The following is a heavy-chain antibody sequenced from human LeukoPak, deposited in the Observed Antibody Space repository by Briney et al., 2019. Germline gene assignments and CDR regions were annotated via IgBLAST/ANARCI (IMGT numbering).Heavy chain of an antibody. J-gene: IGHJ4*02. CDR3: ARWPRPPGSSWSSFDY. CDR1: GFTVSSNY. Sequence: GGSLRLSCAASGFTVSSNYMSWVRQAPGKGLEWVSVIYSGGSTHYADSVKGRFTISRDNSKNTLYLQMNSLRAEDTAVYYCARWPRPPGSSWSSFDYWGQGTLVTVSS. D-gene: IGHD6-13*01. CDR2: IYSGGST. V-gene: IGHV3-66*01.